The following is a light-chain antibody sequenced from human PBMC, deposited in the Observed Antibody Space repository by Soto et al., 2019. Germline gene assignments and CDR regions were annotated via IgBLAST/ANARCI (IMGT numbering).Light chain of an antibody. J-gene: IGKJ4*01. CDR3: QHFSSYPLT. V-gene: IGKV3-20*01. Sequence: DIVLTQSPCTLSVSPGERATLSCRASQSVSSSYLSWYQQKPGQAPRLLIYDASSRASGIPARFSGGGSGTDFTLTISRLEPEDFAVYYCQHFSSYPLTFGRGTKVDIK. CDR2: DAS. CDR1: QSVSSSY.